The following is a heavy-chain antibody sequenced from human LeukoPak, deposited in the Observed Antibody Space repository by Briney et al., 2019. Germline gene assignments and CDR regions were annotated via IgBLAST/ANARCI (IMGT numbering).Heavy chain of an antibody. CDR3: ARAYYMDV. CDR2: IYSGGNT. CDR1: GFTFSSYS. V-gene: IGHV3-NL1*01. J-gene: IGHJ6*03. Sequence: GGSLRLSCAASGFTFSSYSMNWVRQAPGKGLEWVSVIYSGGNTYYADSVKGRFTISRDNSKNTLYLQMNSLRAEDTAVYYCARAYYMDVWGKGTTVTVSS.